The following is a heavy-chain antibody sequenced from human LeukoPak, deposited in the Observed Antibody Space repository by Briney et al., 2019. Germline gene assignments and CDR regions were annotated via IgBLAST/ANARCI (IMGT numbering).Heavy chain of an antibody. J-gene: IGHJ4*02. CDR2: IYYSGST. CDR3: ARGSRELYYFVY. CDR1: GGPIISYY. V-gene: IGHV4-59*01. D-gene: IGHD1-7*01. Sequence: KPSETLSLTCTVPGGPIISYYWSWIRQPPGKGLEWIGYIYYSGSTKYNPSLKSRVTISVDASKTQFPLKLNSVTAADTAVHYCARGSRELYYFVYWGEGTVVSVSS.